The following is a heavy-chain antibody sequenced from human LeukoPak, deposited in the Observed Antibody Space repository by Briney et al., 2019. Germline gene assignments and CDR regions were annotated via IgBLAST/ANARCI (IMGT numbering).Heavy chain of an antibody. J-gene: IGHJ6*03. V-gene: IGHV4-4*07. Sequence: SETLSLTCTVSGGPIYSYYWSWIRQTAGKGLEWIGRLYPGVGTNYNPSLQSRVTMSVDTSKSQFALKLSAVTAADTAVYYCARLKFYDSTGYSPGHYMDVWGKGTTVIVSS. D-gene: IGHD3-22*01. CDR2: LYPGVGT. CDR3: ARLKFYDSTGYSPGHYMDV. CDR1: GGPIYSYY.